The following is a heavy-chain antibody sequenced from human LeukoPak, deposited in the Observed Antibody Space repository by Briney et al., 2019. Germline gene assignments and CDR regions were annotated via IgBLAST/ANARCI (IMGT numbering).Heavy chain of an antibody. J-gene: IGHJ4*02. CDR3: ARYRNRGDYDY. V-gene: IGHV3-66*02. CDR2: IYSGGST. D-gene: IGHD1-14*01. CDR1: GFTVSSNY. Sequence: GGSLRLSCAASGFTVSSNYMTWDRQAPGKGLEWVSVIYSGGSTNYADSVKGRFTISRDNSKNTLYLQMNSLRAEDTAVYYCARYRNRGDYDYWGQGTLVTVSS.